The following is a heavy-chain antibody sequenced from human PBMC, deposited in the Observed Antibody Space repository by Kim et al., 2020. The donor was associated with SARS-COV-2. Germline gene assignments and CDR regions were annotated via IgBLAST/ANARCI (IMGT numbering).Heavy chain of an antibody. CDR3: ARRYYDILTGAFDI. CDR2: IDPSDSYT. CDR1: RFTSYW. J-gene: IGHJ3*02. Sequence: RFTSYWTSCVSQMPGKGQAWMGRIDPSDSYTNYSPSFQGHVTISADKSISTAYLQWSSMKASDTAMYYCARRYYDILTGAFDIWGQGTMV. D-gene: IGHD3-9*01. V-gene: IGHV5-10-1*01.